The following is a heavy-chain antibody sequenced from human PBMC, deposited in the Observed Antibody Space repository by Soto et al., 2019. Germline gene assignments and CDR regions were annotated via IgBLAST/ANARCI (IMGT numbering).Heavy chain of an antibody. CDR3: XRQCXXVTCHWXVP. J-gene: IGHJ5*02. CDR2: LYYSGST. D-gene: IGHD3-10*01. CDR1: GGSISSSSYY. V-gene: IGHV4-39*01. Sequence: PSETLSLTCTVSGGSISSSSYYWGWIRQPPGKGLEWIGSLYYSGSTFYNPSLKSRVTISVDTSKNQFSLTLTSVTAADTAVYYXXRQCXXVTCHWXVPWGQGTLVTVSX.